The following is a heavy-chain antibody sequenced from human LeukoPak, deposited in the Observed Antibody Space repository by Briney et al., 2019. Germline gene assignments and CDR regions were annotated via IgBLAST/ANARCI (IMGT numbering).Heavy chain of an antibody. CDR3: ARDGPTPYDSSGSFDY. CDR2: INPSGGST. V-gene: IGHV1-46*01. J-gene: IGHJ4*02. Sequence: GASVKVSCKASGYTFTSYYMHWVRRAPGQGLEWMGIINPSGGSTSYAQKFQGRVTMTRDMSTSTVYMELSSLRSEDTAVYYCARDGPTPYDSSGSFDYWGQGTLVTVSS. CDR1: GYTFTSYY. D-gene: IGHD3-22*01.